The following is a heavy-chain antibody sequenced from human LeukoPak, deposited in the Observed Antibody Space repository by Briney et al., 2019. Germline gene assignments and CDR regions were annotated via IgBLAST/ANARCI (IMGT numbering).Heavy chain of an antibody. CDR1: GGTFSSYA. Sequence: GASVKVSCKASGGTFSSYAISWVRQAPGQGLEWMGGIIPIFGTANYAQKFQGRVTITADESTSTAYMELSSLRSEDTAVYYCARGARSDWVGVVARGYYYYGMDVWGQGTTITVSS. CDR2: IIPIFGTA. CDR3: ARGARSDWVGVVARGYYYYGMDV. J-gene: IGHJ6*02. V-gene: IGHV1-69*13. D-gene: IGHD3-3*01.